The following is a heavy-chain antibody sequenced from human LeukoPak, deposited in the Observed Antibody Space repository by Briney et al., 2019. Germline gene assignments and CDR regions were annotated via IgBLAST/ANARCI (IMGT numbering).Heavy chain of an antibody. V-gene: IGHV4-38-2*01. CDR3: ARHIAVAALGFDP. J-gene: IGHJ5*02. Sequence: SETLSLTCAVSGFSISSGYYWGWIRPPPGQGLEWIGSIYHSGSTYYNPSLKSRVTISVDTSKNQFSLKLSSVTAADTAVYYCARHIAVAALGFDPWGQGTLVTVSS. CDR1: GFSISSGYY. D-gene: IGHD6-19*01. CDR2: IYHSGST.